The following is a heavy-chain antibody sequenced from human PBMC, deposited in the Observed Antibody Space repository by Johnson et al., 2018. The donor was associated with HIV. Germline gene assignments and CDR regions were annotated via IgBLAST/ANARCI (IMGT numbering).Heavy chain of an antibody. CDR1: GFTFSSYT. J-gene: IGHJ3*02. CDR2: ISYDGSNK. V-gene: IGHV3-30*04. CDR3: ARGMGLQLGNALDI. Sequence: VQLVESGGGLVQPGGSLRLSCAASGFTFSSYTMHWVRQAPGKGLEWVAVISYDGSNKYYADSVKAPFTISRDNSKNTLYLQMNSLGTDDTAVYYCARGMGLQLGNALDIWGQGTMVTVSS. D-gene: IGHD1-1*01.